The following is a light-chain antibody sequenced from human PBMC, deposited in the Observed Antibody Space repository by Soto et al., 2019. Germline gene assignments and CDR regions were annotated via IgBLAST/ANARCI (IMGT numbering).Light chain of an antibody. CDR2: EVS. Sequence: QSALTQPPSASGSPGQSVAISCTGTSSDVGGNKYVSWYQQPPGKAPKLLIYEVSKRASGVPDRFSGSKSGNTASLAVSGLQAEDEADYYFGSYGGSKVFGGGTKVTVL. V-gene: IGLV2-8*01. CDR1: SSDVGGNKY. CDR3: GSYGGSKV. J-gene: IGLJ2*01.